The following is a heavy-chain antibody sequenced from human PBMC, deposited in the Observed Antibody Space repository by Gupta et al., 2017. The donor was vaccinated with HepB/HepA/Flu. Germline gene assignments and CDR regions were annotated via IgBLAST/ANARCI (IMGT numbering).Heavy chain of an antibody. Sequence: EVQLVESGGGLVQPGGSLSLSCAASGFTFSTYGMNWVRPAPGKGLDLISYISSSSSIIIFADSVKGRFTNSRDNAKNSVYLQMNSLREEDTAVYYCARDGGNWNSDYWGQGTLVTVSS. J-gene: IGHJ4*02. CDR2: ISSSSSII. D-gene: IGHD3-16*01. CDR1: GFTFSTYG. CDR3: ARDGGNWNSDY. V-gene: IGHV3-48*02.